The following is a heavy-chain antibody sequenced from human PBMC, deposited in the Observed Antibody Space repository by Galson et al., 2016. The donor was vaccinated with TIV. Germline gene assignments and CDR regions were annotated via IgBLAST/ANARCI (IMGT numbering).Heavy chain of an antibody. CDR1: GYSFTSYW. CDR3: ARRADSSGYYYSFDY. D-gene: IGHD3-22*01. Sequence: QSGAEVKKPGESLKISCKGSGYSFTSYWIGWVRQMPGKGLEWMGIIYPGDSDTRYSPSFQGQVTISADKSISTAYLQWSSLKASDTAMYYCARRADSSGYYYSFDYWGRGTLVTVSS. J-gene: IGHJ4*02. CDR2: IYPGDSDT. V-gene: IGHV5-51*03.